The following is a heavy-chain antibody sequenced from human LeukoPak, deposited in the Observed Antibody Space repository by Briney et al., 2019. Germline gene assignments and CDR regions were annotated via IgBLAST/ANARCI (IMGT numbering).Heavy chain of an antibody. CDR2: ISGDGSHQ. D-gene: IGHD2-15*01. CDR1: GFRFSDYA. Sequence: GASLRLSCAASGFRFSDYAIHWVRQAPGKGLQWLAVISGDGSHQYYRDSVRDRFTISRDNSKNMVYLQMNRLSSEDTALYYCAKEDCSHSQIDYWGHGTLVTVS. CDR3: AKEDCSHSQIDY. V-gene: IGHV3-30*18. J-gene: IGHJ4*01.